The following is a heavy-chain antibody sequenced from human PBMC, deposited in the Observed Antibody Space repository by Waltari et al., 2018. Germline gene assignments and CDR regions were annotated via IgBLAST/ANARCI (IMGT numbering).Heavy chain of an antibody. D-gene: IGHD5-12*01. CDR3: ARHLRDGYNYYYYYYMDV. CDR1: SGSISTTTYS. Sequence: QLQLQESGPGLVKPSETLSLTCTVSSGSISTTTYSWGWIRQPPGKGLEWIGGIYYSGSTYYNPSLKSRVTISVDSSNNQFSLKLISVTAADTAVYYCARHLRDGYNYYYYYYMDVWGKGTTVTVSS. CDR2: IYYSGST. V-gene: IGHV4-39*01. J-gene: IGHJ6*03.